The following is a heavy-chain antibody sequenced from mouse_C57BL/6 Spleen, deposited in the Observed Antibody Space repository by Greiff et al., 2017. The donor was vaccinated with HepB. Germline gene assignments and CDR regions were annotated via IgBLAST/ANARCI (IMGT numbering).Heavy chain of an antibody. CDR1: GYTFTSYW. Sequence: QVQLQQSGAELVRPGTSVKLSCKASGYTFTSYWMHWVKQRPGQGLEWIGVIDPSDSYTNYNQKFKGKATLTVDTSSSTAYMQLSSLTSEDSAVYYCARGDYYGSSYVDWYFDVWGTGTTVTVSS. CDR2: IDPSDSYT. V-gene: IGHV1-59*01. D-gene: IGHD1-1*01. CDR3: ARGDYYGSSYVDWYFDV. J-gene: IGHJ1*03.